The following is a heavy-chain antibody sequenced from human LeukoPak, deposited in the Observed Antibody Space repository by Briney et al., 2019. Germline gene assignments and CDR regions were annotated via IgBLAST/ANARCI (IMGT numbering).Heavy chain of an antibody. V-gene: IGHV1-2*02. CDR1: GYTFTGYY. J-gene: IGHJ4*02. Sequence: ASVKVSCKASGYTFTGYYMHWVRQAPGQGLEWMGWVNPTSGGTNYAQKFQGRVTMTRDTSISTAYMELSRLRSDDTAVYYCARVVVRDANNYKDYWGQGTLVTVSS. D-gene: IGHD5-24*01. CDR2: VNPTSGGT. CDR3: ARVVVRDANNYKDY.